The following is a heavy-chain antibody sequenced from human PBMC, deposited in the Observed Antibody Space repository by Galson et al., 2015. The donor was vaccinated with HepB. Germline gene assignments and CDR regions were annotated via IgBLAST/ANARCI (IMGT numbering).Heavy chain of an antibody. Sequence: QSGAEVKKPGESLKISCKGSGYTFTSYWIAWVRQMPGKGLEWMGIIYPGDSDTRYSPSFQGQVTISADKSISTAYLQWSSLTASDTAIYYCARRGYCSGGSCHSHAFDIWGQGTMVTVSS. D-gene: IGHD2-15*01. CDR1: GYTFTSYW. J-gene: IGHJ3*02. CDR2: IYPGDSDT. CDR3: ARRGYCSGGSCHSHAFDI. V-gene: IGHV5-51*01.